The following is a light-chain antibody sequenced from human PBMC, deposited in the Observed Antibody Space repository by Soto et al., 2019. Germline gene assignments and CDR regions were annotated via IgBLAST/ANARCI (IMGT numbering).Light chain of an antibody. Sequence: PGERATLSCRASQSVSSSYLAWYQQRPGQAPRLLIFGASYRATGIPDRFGGSGSGTDFTLTISRLEPEDFAVYYCQQYSSSPPEFTFGPGTKVDSK. J-gene: IGKJ3*01. V-gene: IGKV3-20*01. CDR2: GAS. CDR1: QSVSSSY. CDR3: QQYSSSPPEFT.